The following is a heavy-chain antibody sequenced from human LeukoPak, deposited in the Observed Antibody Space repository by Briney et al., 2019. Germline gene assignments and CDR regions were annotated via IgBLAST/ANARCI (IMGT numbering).Heavy chain of an antibody. D-gene: IGHD5-12*01. V-gene: IGHV3-7*01. Sequence: GGSLRLSCAASGFTFSDFWMSWVRQAPGKGLEWVANIKQDGSEKYYVDSVKGRFTISRDNAKNSLYLQMNSLGAEDTAVYYCARETWYSGYDYWGQGTLVTVSS. J-gene: IGHJ4*02. CDR3: ARETWYSGYDY. CDR2: IKQDGSEK. CDR1: GFTFSDFW.